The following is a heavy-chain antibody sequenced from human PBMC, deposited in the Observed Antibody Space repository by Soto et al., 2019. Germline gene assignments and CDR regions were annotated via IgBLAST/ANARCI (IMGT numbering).Heavy chain of an antibody. CDR2: ISGFNGNT. V-gene: IGHV1-18*01. D-gene: IGHD3-3*02. CDR3: ARALFAGRADHFYYAMDV. CDR1: GYMFNSNG. J-gene: IGHJ6*02. Sequence: GASVKVSCKASGYMFNSNGISWVRQAPGHGLEWMGWISGFNGNTNYAQKLQGRVTMTTDTSTSTAYVELRSLRSDDTAVYYCARALFAGRADHFYYAMDVWGQGTTVTVSS.